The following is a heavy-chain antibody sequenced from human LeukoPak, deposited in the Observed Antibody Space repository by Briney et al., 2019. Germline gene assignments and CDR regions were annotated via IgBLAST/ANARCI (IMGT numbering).Heavy chain of an antibody. J-gene: IGHJ4*02. V-gene: IGHV3-21*01. CDR2: ISSSNFYI. CDR3: ARVLDGYNLSPCDY. D-gene: IGHD5-24*01. Sequence: GGSLRLSCAASGFTFSSYSMNWVRQAPGKGLEWLSSISSSNFYIYYADSIKGRFTISRDDAKNSLYLQMNCLRAEDTAVYYCARVLDGYNLSPCDYWGQGTLVTVSS. CDR1: GFTFSSYS.